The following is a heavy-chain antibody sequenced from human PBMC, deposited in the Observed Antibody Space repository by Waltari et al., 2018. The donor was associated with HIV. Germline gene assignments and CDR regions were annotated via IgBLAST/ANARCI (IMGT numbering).Heavy chain of an antibody. D-gene: IGHD5-12*01. CDR1: GGTFSSYA. CDR2: NIPILGTA. J-gene: IGHJ6*02. Sequence: QVQLVQSGAEVKKPGSSVKVSCKASGGTFSSYAISWVRQAPGQGLEWMGGNIPILGTANYAQKFQGRVTITADESTSTAYMELSSLRSEDTAVYYCARDQKEMATIPYYYYGMDVWGQGTTVTVSS. CDR3: ARDQKEMATIPYYYYGMDV. V-gene: IGHV1-69*12.